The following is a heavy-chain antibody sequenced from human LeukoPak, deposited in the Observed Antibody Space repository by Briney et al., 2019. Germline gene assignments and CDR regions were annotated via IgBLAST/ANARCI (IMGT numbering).Heavy chain of an antibody. J-gene: IGHJ6*03. V-gene: IGHV4-34*01. CDR1: GGSFSGYY. D-gene: IGHD2-21*02. CDR2: INHSGST. CDR3: ARGRAYCGGDCYLQYYYYYMDV. Sequence: PSETLSLTCAVYGGSFSGYYWSWIRQPPGKGLEWIGEINHSGSTNYSPSLKSRVTISVDTSKNQFSLKLSSVTAADTAVYYCARGRAYCGGDCYLQYYYYYMDVWGKGTTVTVSS.